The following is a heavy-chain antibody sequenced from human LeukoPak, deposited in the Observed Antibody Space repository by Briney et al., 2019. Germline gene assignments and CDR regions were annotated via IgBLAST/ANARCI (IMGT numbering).Heavy chain of an antibody. V-gene: IGHV4-34*01. CDR1: VGSLSVYY. J-gene: IGHJ6*01. Sequence: WETLSLTCAVYVGSLSVYYWSWLRHPRGGGGEWIGEINHSGSTNYNPSRKSRVPISVDTPKNQFSLELSSVHAADTAVNSLARAMATGYYYYGMDVWGEGRTVTVSP. D-gene: IGHD5-24*01. CDR2: INHSGST. CDR3: ARAMATGYYYYGMDV.